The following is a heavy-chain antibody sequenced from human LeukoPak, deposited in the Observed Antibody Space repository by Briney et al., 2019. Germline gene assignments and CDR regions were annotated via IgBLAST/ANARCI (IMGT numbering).Heavy chain of an antibody. CDR2: IYYSGST. J-gene: IGHJ4*02. D-gene: IGHD1-26*01. CDR1: GGSISSYY. Sequence: SQTLSLTRTVSGGSISSYYWSWIRQPPGKGLEWIGYIYYSGSTNYNPSLTSRVTISVDTSKNQFSLKLRSVSPADTPAYTCARAIIVGATAFDYWGQGTLVTVSS. V-gene: IGHV4-59*01. CDR3: ARAIIVGATAFDY.